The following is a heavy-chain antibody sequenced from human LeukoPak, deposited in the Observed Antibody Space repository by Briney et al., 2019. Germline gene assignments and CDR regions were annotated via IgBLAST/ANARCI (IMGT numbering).Heavy chain of an antibody. J-gene: IGHJ4*02. Sequence: SETLSLTCTVSGGSISSYYWSWIRQPPGKGLEWIGYIYYSGSTNYNPSLKSRVTISVDTSKNQFSLKLSSVTAADTAVYCCAGGYYDRKIDYWGQGTLVTVSS. CDR2: IYYSGST. CDR3: AGGYYDRKIDY. CDR1: GGSISSYY. V-gene: IGHV4-59*01. D-gene: IGHD3-22*01.